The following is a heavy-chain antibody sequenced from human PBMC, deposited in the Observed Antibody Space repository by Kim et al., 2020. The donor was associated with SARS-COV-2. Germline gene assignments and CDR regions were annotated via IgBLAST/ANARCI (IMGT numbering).Heavy chain of an antibody. CDR2: ISSSSYI. CDR1: GFTFSSYS. Sequence: GGSLRLSCAASGFTFSSYSMNWVRQAPGKGLEWVSSISSSSYIYYADSGKGRFTISRDNSKNSLYLQLNSLRAEDTAVYYCASLYPSGYDAAYYYGMDVWGQGTTVTVSS. J-gene: IGHJ6*02. V-gene: IGHV3-21*01. D-gene: IGHD5-12*01. CDR3: ASLYPSGYDAAYYYGMDV.